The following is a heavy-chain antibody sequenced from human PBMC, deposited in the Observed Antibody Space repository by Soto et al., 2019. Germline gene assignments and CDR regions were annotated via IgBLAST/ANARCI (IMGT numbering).Heavy chain of an antibody. D-gene: IGHD2-2*01. J-gene: IGHJ4*02. Sequence: QVQLVQSGAEVKKPESSVKVSCKTSGGTFVRHVISWVRQAPGQGPEWMGKINPLSGIPNYAQKFQDRVTFTADTDSSTAYMELSSLRSVATAVYYCAAPACAATWCSPSHNLDHWGQGTLVTVSS. CDR2: INPLSGIP. V-gene: IGHV1-69*09. CDR1: GGTFVRHV. CDR3: AAPACAATWCSPSHNLDH.